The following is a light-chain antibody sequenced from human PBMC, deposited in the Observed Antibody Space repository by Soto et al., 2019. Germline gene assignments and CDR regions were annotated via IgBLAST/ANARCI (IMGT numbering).Light chain of an antibody. CDR2: DTN. V-gene: IGLV7-46*01. CDR1: TGAVTSGHY. J-gene: IGLJ1*01. Sequence: QAVVTQEPSLTVSPGGTVTLTCGSSTGAVTSGHYPYWFQQKPGQASRTLIYDTNNKHSWTPARFSGSLLGGKAALTLSGAQPEDEAEYYCLLLYPGTRRVFGGGTKLTVL. CDR3: LLLYPGTRRV.